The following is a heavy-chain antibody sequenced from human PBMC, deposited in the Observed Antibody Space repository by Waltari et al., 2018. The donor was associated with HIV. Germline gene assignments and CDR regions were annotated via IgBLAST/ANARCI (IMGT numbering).Heavy chain of an antibody. V-gene: IGHV3-74*01. Sequence: EVQLVESGGGLVQPGGSLRLSCAASRFNFSSYWMHWVRQVPGKGLVWVSRVNGGAGSTDYADSVGGRCTISGDNAKTTLYLQMNSLRAEDTAVYYCTRAVFWSGFFTDYFFDYWGQGTPVTVSS. CDR2: VNGGAGST. J-gene: IGHJ4*02. D-gene: IGHD3-3*01. CDR3: TRAVFWSGFFTDYFFDY. CDR1: RFNFSSYW.